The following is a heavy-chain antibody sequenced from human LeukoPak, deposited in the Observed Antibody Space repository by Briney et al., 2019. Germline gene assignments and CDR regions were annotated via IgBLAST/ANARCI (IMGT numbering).Heavy chain of an antibody. J-gene: IGHJ4*02. CDR2: INWNSDSI. CDR3: ANQIVGATTGVDY. V-gene: IGHV3-9*01. Sequence: GGSLRLSCAVSGFTFDDYAMHWVRQVPGKGLEWVSGINWNSDSIGYADSVKGRFTTSRDNAKNSLYLQMNSLRAEDTAVYYCANQIVGATTGVDYWGQGTLVTVSS. CDR1: GFTFDDYA. D-gene: IGHD1-26*01.